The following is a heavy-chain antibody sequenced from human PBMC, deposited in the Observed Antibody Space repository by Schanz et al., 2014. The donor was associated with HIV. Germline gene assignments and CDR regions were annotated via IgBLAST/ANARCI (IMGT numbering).Heavy chain of an antibody. D-gene: IGHD3-9*01. V-gene: IGHV1-8*02. CDR2: MNPGSGNT. CDR1: GYNFGNLD. Sequence: QVWLVQSGAEVKKPGASVRVSCKASGYNFGNLDINWVRQATGQGLEWLGWMNPGSGNTGYAWKFQGRVTMTRDTSISAVYMELSRLRSDDTAVYYCARGQDWPGPRLDHWGHGTLVLVSS. J-gene: IGHJ5*02. CDR3: ARGQDWPGPRLDH.